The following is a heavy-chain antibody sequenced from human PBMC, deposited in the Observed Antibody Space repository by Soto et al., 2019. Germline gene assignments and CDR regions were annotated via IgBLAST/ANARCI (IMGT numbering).Heavy chain of an antibody. CDR2: IIPIFGTA. J-gene: IGHJ6*02. V-gene: IGHV1-69*06. CDR3: ASLMPDIVVVPAAMSVRDYYGMDV. D-gene: IGHD2-2*01. CDR1: GGTFSSYV. Sequence: ASVKVSCKASGGTFSSYVISWVRQAPGQGLEWMGGIIPIFGTANYAQKFQGRVTITADKSTSTAYMELSSLRSEDTAVYYCASLMPDIVVVPAAMSVRDYYGMDVWGQGTTVTVSS.